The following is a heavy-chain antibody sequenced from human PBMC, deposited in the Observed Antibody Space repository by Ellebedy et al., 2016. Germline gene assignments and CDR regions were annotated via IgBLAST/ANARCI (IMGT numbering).Heavy chain of an antibody. J-gene: IGHJ4*02. D-gene: IGHD3-10*01. CDR1: GGSISSYY. Sequence: SETLSLTCTVSGGSISSYYWSWIRQPPGKGLEWIGYIYYSGSTNYNPSLKSRVTISEDKSKNQFSLKVTSVTAADTAVYYCASNVGAGSYFDYWGQGILVTVSS. V-gene: IGHV4-59*12. CDR3: ASNVGAGSYFDY. CDR2: IYYSGST.